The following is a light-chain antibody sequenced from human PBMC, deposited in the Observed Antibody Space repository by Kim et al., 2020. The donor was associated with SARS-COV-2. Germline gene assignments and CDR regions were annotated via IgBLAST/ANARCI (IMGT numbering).Light chain of an antibody. J-gene: IGKJ1*01. V-gene: IGKV1-5*03. CDR3: QQYNSYPWT. CDR1: QSISSW. Sequence: ASVGEGVTITCRASQSISSWLAWYQQKPGKAPKLLIYKASSLESGVPSRFSGSGSGTEFTLTISSLQPDDFATYYCQQYNSYPWTFGQGTKVEIK. CDR2: KAS.